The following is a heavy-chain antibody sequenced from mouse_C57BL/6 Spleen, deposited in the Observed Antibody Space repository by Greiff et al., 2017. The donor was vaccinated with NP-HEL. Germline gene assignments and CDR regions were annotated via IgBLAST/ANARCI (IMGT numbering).Heavy chain of an antibody. J-gene: IGHJ2*01. V-gene: IGHV5-9-1*02. Sequence: EVQLVESGEGLVKPGGSLKLSCAASGFTFSSYAMSWVRQTPEKRLEWVAYISSGGDYIYYADTVKGRFTISRDNARNTLYLQMSSLKSEDTAMYYCTRGGIYDGYSYYFDYWGQGTTLTVSS. CDR2: ISSGGDYI. D-gene: IGHD2-3*01. CDR3: TRGGIYDGYSYYFDY. CDR1: GFTFSSYA.